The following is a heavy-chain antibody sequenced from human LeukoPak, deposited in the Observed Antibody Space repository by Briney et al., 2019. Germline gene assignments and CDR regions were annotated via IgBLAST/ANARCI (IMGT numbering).Heavy chain of an antibody. Sequence: GGSLRLSCAASGFTFSSYAMHWVRQAPGKGLEYVSAISSNGGSTYYANSVKGRFTISRGNSKNTLYLQMGSLRAEDMAVYYCAREGYYDFWSGPLPLDYWGQGTLDTVSS. J-gene: IGHJ4*02. CDR1: GFTFSSYA. CDR3: AREGYYDFWSGPLPLDY. CDR2: ISSNGGST. V-gene: IGHV3-64*01. D-gene: IGHD3-3*01.